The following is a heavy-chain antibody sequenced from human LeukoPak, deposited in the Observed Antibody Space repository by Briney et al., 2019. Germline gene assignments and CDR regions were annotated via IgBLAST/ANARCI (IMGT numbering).Heavy chain of an antibody. D-gene: IGHD3-22*01. Sequence: ASVKVSCKASGYTFTGYYMHWVRQDPGQGLEWMGWINPNSGGTNYAQKFQGRVTMTRDTSISTAYMELSRLRSDDTAVYYCARGERITMIVVVIPLGYWGQGTLVTVSS. CDR2: INPNSGGT. CDR3: ARGERITMIVVVIPLGY. CDR1: GYTFTGYY. V-gene: IGHV1-2*02. J-gene: IGHJ4*02.